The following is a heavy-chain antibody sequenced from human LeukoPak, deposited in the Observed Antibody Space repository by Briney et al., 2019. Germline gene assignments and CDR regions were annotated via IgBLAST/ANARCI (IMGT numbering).Heavy chain of an antibody. CDR1: GFTFKNYW. D-gene: IGHD4-17*01. J-gene: IGHJ4*02. CDR2: IKQDGSEI. Sequence: GGSLRLSCAASGFTFKNYWMSWVRQAPGKGLEWVANIKQDGSEINYVDSVKGRFTISRDNAKSSLYLQMDSLGVEDTAVYYCAKDLVTVTTRPVVDYWGQGTLVTVSS. CDR3: AKDLVTVTTRPVVDY. V-gene: IGHV3-7*05.